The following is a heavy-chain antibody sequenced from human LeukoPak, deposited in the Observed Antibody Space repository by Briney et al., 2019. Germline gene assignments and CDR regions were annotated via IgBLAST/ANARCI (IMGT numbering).Heavy chain of an antibody. Sequence: GGSLRLSCAASGFTFSSYAMSWVRQAPGKGLEWVSAISGSGGSTYYADSVKGRFTISRDNSKNTLYLQMNSLRAEDTAVYYCAKDSRRSSSWVTPLDAFDIWGQGTMVTVSS. CDR3: AKDSRRSSSWVTPLDAFDI. CDR1: GFTFSSYA. V-gene: IGHV3-23*01. CDR2: ISGSGGST. D-gene: IGHD6-13*01. J-gene: IGHJ3*02.